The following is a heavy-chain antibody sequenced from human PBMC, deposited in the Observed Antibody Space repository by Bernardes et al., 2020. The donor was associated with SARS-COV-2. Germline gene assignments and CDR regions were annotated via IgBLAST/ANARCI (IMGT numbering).Heavy chain of an antibody. V-gene: IGHV3-30*09. J-gene: IGHJ4*02. Sequence: GGSLRLSCAASGFTFSSYAMDWVRQTPGKGLEWVALISYDGNSEYYADSVKGRFAIYRDNSQNTLFLQMNSLRPEDTAVYYCVRDSPIWNYGGFFDYWGQGAPVTVPS. CDR3: VRDSPIWNYGGFFDY. D-gene: IGHD1-7*01. CDR2: ISYDGNSE. CDR1: GFTFSSYA.